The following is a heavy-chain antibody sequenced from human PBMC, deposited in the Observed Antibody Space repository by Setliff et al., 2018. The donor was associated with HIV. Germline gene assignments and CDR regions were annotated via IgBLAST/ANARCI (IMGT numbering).Heavy chain of an antibody. V-gene: IGHV4-39*01. J-gene: IGHJ4*02. D-gene: IGHD2-15*01. CDR2: IYYSGSL. CDR3: ASQYCSAGSCFSDY. Sequence: SETLSLTCTVSSGSISDSRYYWGWIRQAPGKGLEWIGSIYYSGSLYYSPSLKSRLTVSVDTSKNQFSLTLSAVTARDTAVYYCASQYCSAGSCFSDYWGQGTMVTVSS. CDR1: SGSISDSRYY.